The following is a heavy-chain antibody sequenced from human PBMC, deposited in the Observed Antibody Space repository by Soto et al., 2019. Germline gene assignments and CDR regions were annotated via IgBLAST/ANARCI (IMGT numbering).Heavy chain of an antibody. D-gene: IGHD3-3*01. J-gene: IGHJ6*03. Sequence: GGSLRLSCAASGFTFSSYSMNWVRQAPGKGLEWVSSISSSSSYIYYADSVKGRFTISRDNAKNSLYLQMNSLRAEDTAVYYCAKTNPGYDFWKTREYYMDVWGKGTTVTVSS. V-gene: IGHV3-21*01. CDR3: AKTNPGYDFWKTREYYMDV. CDR1: GFTFSSYS. CDR2: ISSSSSYI.